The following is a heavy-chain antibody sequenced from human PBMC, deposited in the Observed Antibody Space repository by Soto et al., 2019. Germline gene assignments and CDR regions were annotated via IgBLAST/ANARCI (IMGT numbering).Heavy chain of an antibody. CDR1: GFTFSSYS. CDR3: ARDIFLWDTARGPACFQH. D-gene: IGHD5-18*01. J-gene: IGHJ1*01. V-gene: IGHV3-48*01. CDR2: ISSSSSTI. Sequence: EVQLVESGGGLVQPGGSLRLSCAASGFTFSSYSMNWVRQAPGKGLEWVSYISSSSSTIYYADSVKGRFTISRDNAKNSLYLQMNSLRSEDTAVYYCARDIFLWDTARGPACFQHWGQGTLVTVFS.